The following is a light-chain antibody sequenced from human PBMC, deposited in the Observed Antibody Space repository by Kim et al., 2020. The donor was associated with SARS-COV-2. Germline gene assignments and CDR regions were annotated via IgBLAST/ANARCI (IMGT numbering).Light chain of an antibody. V-gene: IGKV3-20*01. CDR2: GAS. J-gene: IGKJ1*01. CDR1: QSVNSNY. Sequence: SPGERATLSCRASQSVNSNYLAWYQQKPGQAPRRLIYGASSRATGIPDRFSGSGSGTDFTLTISRLEPEDFALYYCQQYGSSPRTFGQGTKVDIK. CDR3: QQYGSSPRT.